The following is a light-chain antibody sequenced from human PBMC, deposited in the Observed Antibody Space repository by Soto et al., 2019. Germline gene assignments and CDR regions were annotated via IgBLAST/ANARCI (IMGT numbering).Light chain of an antibody. CDR2: NAS. Sequence: DIQMTQSPSTLSASVGDRVTITCRASQSITDWLAWYQQQPGKAPKCLIYNASNLEGGVPSRFSGSGSGTEFTLTISSVQPDDFAIYYCQYWDDYSWTFGQGTKVEIK. V-gene: IGKV1-5*03. J-gene: IGKJ1*01. CDR1: QSITDW. CDR3: QYWDDYSWT.